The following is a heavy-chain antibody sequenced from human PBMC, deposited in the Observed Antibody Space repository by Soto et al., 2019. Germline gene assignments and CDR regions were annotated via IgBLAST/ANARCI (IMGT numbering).Heavy chain of an antibody. CDR2: IIPIFGTA. J-gene: IGHJ6*02. CDR1: GGTFSSYA. V-gene: IGHV1-69*13. D-gene: IGHD1-26*01. Sequence: SVKVSCKASGGTFSSYAISWVRQAPGQGLEWMGGIIPIFGTANYAQKFQGRVTITADESTSTAYMELSSLRSEDTAVYYCARVELSGSYGDYYYGMDVWGQGTTVTVSS. CDR3: ARVELSGSYGDYYYGMDV.